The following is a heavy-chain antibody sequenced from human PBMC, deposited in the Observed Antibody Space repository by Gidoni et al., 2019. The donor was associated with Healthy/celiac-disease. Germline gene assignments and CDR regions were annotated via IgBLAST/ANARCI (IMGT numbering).Heavy chain of an antibody. CDR2: IYYSGST. CDR3: ARGWVIAAAGTSYAY. J-gene: IGHJ4*02. CDR1: GGSISSSSYY. Sequence: QLQLQESGPGLVKPSETLSLTCTVSGGSISSSSYYWGWIRQPPGKGLEWIGSIYYSGSTYYNPSLKSRVTISVDTSKNQFSLKLSSVTAADTAVYYCARGWVIAAAGTSYAYWGQGTLVTVSS. D-gene: IGHD6-13*01. V-gene: IGHV4-39*01.